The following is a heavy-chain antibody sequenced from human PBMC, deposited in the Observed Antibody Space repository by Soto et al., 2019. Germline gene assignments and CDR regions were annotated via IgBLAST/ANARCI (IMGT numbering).Heavy chain of an antibody. Sequence: SETLSLTCPVSGGSISSYYWSWIRQPPGKGLEWIGYIYFRGTTNYNPSLKSRVTISADTSKNQFSLKLNSVTAADTAVYYCARMNYYDTSGYPFDYWGQGMMVTVSS. CDR3: ARMNYYDTSGYPFDY. CDR2: IYFRGTT. V-gene: IGHV4-59*01. CDR1: GGSISSYY. J-gene: IGHJ4*02. D-gene: IGHD3-22*01.